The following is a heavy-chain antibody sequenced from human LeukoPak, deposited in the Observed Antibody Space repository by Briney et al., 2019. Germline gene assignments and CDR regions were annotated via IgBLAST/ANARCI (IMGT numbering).Heavy chain of an antibody. Sequence: GGSLRLSCAASGFTFSSYAMSWVRQAPGKGLEWVSAISGSGGSTYYADSVKGRFTISRDNSKNTLYPQMNSLRAEDTAVYYCAKARYSSGWYYFDYWGQGTLVTVSS. D-gene: IGHD6-19*01. CDR3: AKARYSSGWYYFDY. CDR1: GFTFSSYA. CDR2: ISGSGGST. V-gene: IGHV3-23*01. J-gene: IGHJ4*02.